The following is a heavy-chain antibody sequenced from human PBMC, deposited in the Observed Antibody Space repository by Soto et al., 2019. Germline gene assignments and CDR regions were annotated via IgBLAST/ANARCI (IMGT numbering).Heavy chain of an antibody. CDR1: GGSISSSSYY. Sequence: SETLSLTCTVSGGSISSSSYYWGWIRQPPGKGLEWIGSIYYSGSTYYNPSLKSRVTISVDTSKNQFSLKLSSVTAADTAVYYCARLFGEKDYWGQGTLVTVSS. CDR3: ARLFGEKDY. CDR2: IYYSGST. D-gene: IGHD3-10*01. J-gene: IGHJ4*02. V-gene: IGHV4-39*01.